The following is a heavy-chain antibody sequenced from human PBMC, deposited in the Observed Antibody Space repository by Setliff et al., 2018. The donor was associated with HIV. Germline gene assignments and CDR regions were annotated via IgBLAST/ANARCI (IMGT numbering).Heavy chain of an antibody. CDR2: ITYSGSA. J-gene: IGHJ4*02. CDR3: VLGSSYFDY. D-gene: IGHD2-8*02. Sequence: SETLSLTCTVSGGSISSDDYYWNWIRQPPGKGLEWIGYITYSGSAYYNPSLKSRVTISVDTSKNQFSLKLSSVTAADTAVYYCVLGSSYFDYWGQGTLVTVSS. CDR1: GGSISSDDYY. V-gene: IGHV4-30-4*08.